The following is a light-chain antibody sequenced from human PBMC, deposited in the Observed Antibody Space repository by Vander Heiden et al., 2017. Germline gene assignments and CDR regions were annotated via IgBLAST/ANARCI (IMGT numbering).Light chain of an antibody. CDR1: SGSVSTYTN. CDR3: ALYSGGCVEV. V-gene: IGLV8-61*01. CDR2: YTD. J-gene: IGLJ3*02. Sequence: TVVTQEPWVSWLPGGTVTLICGLPSGSVSTYTNPSSDQQTPGQAPRMLIYYTDNRPAGVPRRFSGSILWNKAALTITGAEAEDESDYYGALYSGGCVEVFGGGTKLTVL.